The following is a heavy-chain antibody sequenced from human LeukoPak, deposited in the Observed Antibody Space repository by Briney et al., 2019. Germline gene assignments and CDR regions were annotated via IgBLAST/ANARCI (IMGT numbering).Heavy chain of an antibody. CDR1: GFTFSSYA. Sequence: AGGSLRLSCAASGFTFSSYAMHWVRQAPGKGLEWVAVISYDGSNKYYADSVKGRFIISRDNSKNTLYLQMNSLRAEDTAVYYCAREIYPYQLLSAYFDYWGQGTLVTVSS. J-gene: IGHJ4*02. D-gene: IGHD2-2*01. CDR2: ISYDGSNK. V-gene: IGHV3-30-3*01. CDR3: AREIYPYQLLSAYFDY.